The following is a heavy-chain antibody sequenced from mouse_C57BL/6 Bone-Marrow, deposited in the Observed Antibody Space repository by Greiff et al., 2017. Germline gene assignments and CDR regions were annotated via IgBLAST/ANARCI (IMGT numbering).Heavy chain of an antibody. Sequence: EVQLVESEGGLVQPGSSMKLSCTASGFTFSDYYMAWVRQVPEKGLEWVANINYDGSSTYYLDSLKSRFIISRDNAKNILYLQMSSLKSEDTATYYCARVYYGNLYAMDYWGQGTSVTVSS. J-gene: IGHJ4*01. CDR3: ARVYYGNLYAMDY. CDR1: GFTFSDYY. V-gene: IGHV5-16*01. D-gene: IGHD2-1*01. CDR2: INYDGSST.